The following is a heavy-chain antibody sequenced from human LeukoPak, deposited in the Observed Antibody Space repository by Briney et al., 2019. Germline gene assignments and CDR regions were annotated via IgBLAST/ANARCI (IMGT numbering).Heavy chain of an antibody. Sequence: PGGSLRLSCAASGFTFSSYSMNWVRQAPGKGLEWVSSISSSSSYIYYADSVKGRFTISRDNAKNSLYLQMNSLRAEDTAVYYCARDYASDFWSGYYRYWGQGTLVTVSS. V-gene: IGHV3-21*01. CDR1: GFTFSSYS. CDR2: ISSSSSYI. CDR3: ARDYASDFWSGYYRY. J-gene: IGHJ4*02. D-gene: IGHD3-3*01.